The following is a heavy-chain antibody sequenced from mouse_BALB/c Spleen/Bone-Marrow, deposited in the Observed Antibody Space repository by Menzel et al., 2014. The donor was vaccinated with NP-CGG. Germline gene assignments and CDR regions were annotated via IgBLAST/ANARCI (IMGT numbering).Heavy chain of an antibody. CDR2: INPSSGYT. Sequence: VQLQQSGAELAKPGASVEMSCKASGYTFTSYWMHWVKQRPGQGLEWIGNINPSSGYTEYNRKFKDKATLTADKSSSTAYMQLSSLTSEDSAVYYCARPITTGIQAWFAYWGQGILVTVSA. CDR3: ARPITTGIQAWFAY. CDR1: GYTFTSYW. D-gene: IGHD2-4*01. J-gene: IGHJ3*01. V-gene: IGHV1-7*01.